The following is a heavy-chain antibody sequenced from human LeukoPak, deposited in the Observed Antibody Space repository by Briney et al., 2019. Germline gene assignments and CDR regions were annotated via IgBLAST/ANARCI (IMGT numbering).Heavy chain of an antibody. V-gene: IGHV4-34*01. CDR3: ARGVVAAINWFDP. Sequence: SETLSLTCAVYGGSFSGYYWSWIRQPPGKGLEWIGESNHSGSTNYNPSLKSRVTISVDTSKNQFSLKLSSVTAADTAVYYCARGVVAAINWFDPWGQGTLVTVSS. CDR1: GGSFSGYY. J-gene: IGHJ5*02. CDR2: SNHSGST. D-gene: IGHD2-15*01.